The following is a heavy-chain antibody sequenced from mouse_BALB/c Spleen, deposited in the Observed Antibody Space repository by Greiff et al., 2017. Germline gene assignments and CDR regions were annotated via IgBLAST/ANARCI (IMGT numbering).Heavy chain of an antibody. J-gene: IGHJ3*01. Sequence: QVQLQQSGAELAKPGASVKMSCKASGYTFTSYWMHWVKQRPGQGLEWIGYINPSTGYTEYNQKFKDKATLTADKSSSTAYMQLSSLTSEDSAVYYCARSVYSYDGWFAYWGQGTLVTVSA. CDR3: ARSVYSYDGWFAY. CDR2: INPSTGYT. V-gene: IGHV1-7*01. D-gene: IGHD2-12*01. CDR1: GYTFTSYW.